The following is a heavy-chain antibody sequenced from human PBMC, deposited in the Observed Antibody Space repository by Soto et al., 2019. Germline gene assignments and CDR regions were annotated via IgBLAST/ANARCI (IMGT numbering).Heavy chain of an antibody. CDR1: RGTFSSYA. V-gene: IGHV1-69*13. CDR3: ARVGVGASDY. CDR2: IIPIFGTA. D-gene: IGHD1-26*01. Sequence: SVKGSCKASRGTFSSYAISWVRQAPGQGLEWMGGIIPIFGTANYAQKFQGRVTITADESTSTAYMELSSLRSEDTAVYYCARVGVGASDYWGQGTLVTVSS. J-gene: IGHJ4*02.